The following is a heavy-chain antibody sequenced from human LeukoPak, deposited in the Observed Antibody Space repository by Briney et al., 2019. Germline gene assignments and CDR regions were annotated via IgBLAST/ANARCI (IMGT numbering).Heavy chain of an antibody. CDR2: MSGSGGRT. J-gene: IGHJ4*02. Sequence: GGSLRLSCGASGFTFSSYAMSWVRQAPGKGLEWVLAMSGSGGRTDYADSVKGRFTISRDNSKNTLYLQMNSLRAEDTAVYYCARDILSGELGYWGQGTLVTVSS. CDR1: GFTFSSYA. CDR3: ARDILSGELGY. D-gene: IGHD3-9*01. V-gene: IGHV3-23*01.